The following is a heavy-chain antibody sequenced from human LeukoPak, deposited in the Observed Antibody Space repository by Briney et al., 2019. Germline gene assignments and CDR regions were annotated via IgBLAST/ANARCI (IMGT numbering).Heavy chain of an antibody. Sequence: PLGSLRLSCAASGFTFSSYWMSWVRQAPGKGLEWVANIKQDGSEKNYVDSVKGRFTISRDNAKNSLYLQMNSLRAEDTAVYYCARDQDAYSSGWYGVFDYWGQGTLVTVSS. V-gene: IGHV3-7*05. CDR2: IKQDGSEK. D-gene: IGHD6-19*01. J-gene: IGHJ4*02. CDR3: ARDQDAYSSGWYGVFDY. CDR1: GFTFSSYW.